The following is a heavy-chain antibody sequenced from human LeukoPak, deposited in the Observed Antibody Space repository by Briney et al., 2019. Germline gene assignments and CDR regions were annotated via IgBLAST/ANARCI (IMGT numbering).Heavy chain of an antibody. D-gene: IGHD6-13*01. CDR3: ARDLRYSSSWYRVFDY. CDR1: GYTFTSYG. Sequence: ASVKVSCKVSGYTFTSYGISWVRQAPGQGLEWMGWISAYNGNTNYAQKLQGRVTMTTDTSTSTAYMELRSLRSDDTAVYYCARDLRYSSSWYRVFDYWGQGTLVTVSS. CDR2: ISAYNGNT. V-gene: IGHV1-18*01. J-gene: IGHJ4*02.